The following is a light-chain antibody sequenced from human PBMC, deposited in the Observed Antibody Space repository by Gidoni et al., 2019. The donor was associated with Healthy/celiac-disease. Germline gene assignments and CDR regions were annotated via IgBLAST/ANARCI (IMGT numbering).Light chain of an antibody. V-gene: IGKV3-15*01. CDR3: QQYNNWPPEGT. J-gene: IGKJ1*01. Sequence: EIAPTQSPATLSVSPGERATLTCSASPSVSSNLAWYQQKPGQPPRLLIFGASTRSTGIPARCSGSGSGIEFTRTISSLQSEDFAVYYCQQYNNWPPEGTFGQGTKVEIK. CDR2: GAS. CDR1: PSVSSN.